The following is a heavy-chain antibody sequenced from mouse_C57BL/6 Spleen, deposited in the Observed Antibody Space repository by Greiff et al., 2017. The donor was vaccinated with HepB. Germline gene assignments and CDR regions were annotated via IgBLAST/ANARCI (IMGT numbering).Heavy chain of an antibody. CDR3: TRAYDYYAMDY. CDR1: GFTFSSYA. Sequence: EVQRVESGEGLVKPGGSLKLSCAASGFTFSSYAMSWVRQTPEKRLEWVAYISSGGDYIYYADTVKGRFTISRDNARNTLYLQMSSLKSEDTAMYYCTRAYDYYAMDYWGQGTSVTVSS. V-gene: IGHV5-9-1*02. CDR2: ISSGGDYI. D-gene: IGHD6-5*01. J-gene: IGHJ4*01.